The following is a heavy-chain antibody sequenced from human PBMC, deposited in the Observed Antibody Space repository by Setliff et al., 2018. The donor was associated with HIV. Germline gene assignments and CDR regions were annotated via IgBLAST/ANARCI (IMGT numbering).Heavy chain of an antibody. D-gene: IGHD5-18*01. V-gene: IGHV4-34*01. CDR3: ARGGYSYGFGRHRAYFQY. J-gene: IGHJ1*01. CDR2: INHSGGT. Sequence: SETLSLTCAVYGGSFSAYYWSWIRQTPGKGLEWIGEINHSGGTNYNPPLKSRVTMSVDTSKNQFSLKLNSVTAADTAVFYCARGGYSYGFGRHRAYFQYWGQGTQVTVSS. CDR1: GGSFSAYY.